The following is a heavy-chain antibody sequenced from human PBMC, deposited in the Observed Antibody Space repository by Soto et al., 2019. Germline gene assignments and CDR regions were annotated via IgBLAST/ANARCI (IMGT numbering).Heavy chain of an antibody. CDR3: ARDRRYSNHPSNWFDP. CDR2: ISSSSSYT. D-gene: IGHD4-4*01. V-gene: IGHV3-11*06. Sequence: GGSLRLSCAASGFTFSDYYMSWIRQAPGKGLEWVSYISSSSSYTNYADSVKGRFTISRDNAKNSLYLQMNSLRAEDTAVYYCARDRRYSNHPSNWFDPWGQGTLVTVSS. CDR1: GFTFSDYY. J-gene: IGHJ5*02.